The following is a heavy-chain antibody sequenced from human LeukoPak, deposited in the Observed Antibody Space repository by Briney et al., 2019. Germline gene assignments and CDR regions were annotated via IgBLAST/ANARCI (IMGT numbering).Heavy chain of an antibody. Sequence: GGSLRLSCAVSGITLSSYGMSWVRQAPGKGLEWVAGISGSGGGTNYADSVKGRFTISRDNPKNTLHLQMNSLRAEDTAVYFCAKRGVVIRVILVGFHKEAYYFDSWGQGALVTVSS. D-gene: IGHD3-22*01. V-gene: IGHV3-23*01. J-gene: IGHJ4*02. CDR1: GITLSSYG. CDR3: AKRGVVIRVILVGFHKEAYYFDS. CDR2: ISGSGGGT.